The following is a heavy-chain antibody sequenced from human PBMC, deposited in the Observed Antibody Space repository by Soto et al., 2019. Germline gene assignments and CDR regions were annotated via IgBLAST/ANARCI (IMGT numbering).Heavy chain of an antibody. CDR1: GYSFTTYW. J-gene: IGHJ6*02. V-gene: IGHV5-51*01. CDR2: IYPDDSEI. Sequence: GASLKISCNGSGYSFTTYWINWVRQMPGKGLEWMGIIYPDDSEIRYSPAFQGQVTISVDKSISTAYLQWSSLKASDSAVYYCARRRGMDVWGQGTTVTVSS. CDR3: ARRRGMDV.